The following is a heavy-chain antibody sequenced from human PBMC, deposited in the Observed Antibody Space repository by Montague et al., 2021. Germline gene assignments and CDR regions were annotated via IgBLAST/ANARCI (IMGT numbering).Heavy chain of an antibody. CDR3: ARGRGAYFHGSGSLCSPSRYLDL. D-gene: IGHD3-10*01. CDR1: GYSFPNYD. J-gene: IGHJ2*01. CDR2: MHPHSGNT. Sequence: SVKVSCKASGYSFPNYDINWLRQATGQGLEWLGWMHPHSGNTGHAQKFQGRVKMTRDTSAGTAYMELSRLTADDTAIYFCARGRGAYFHGSGSLCSPSRYLDLWGRGTLVTVSS. V-gene: IGHV1-8*01.